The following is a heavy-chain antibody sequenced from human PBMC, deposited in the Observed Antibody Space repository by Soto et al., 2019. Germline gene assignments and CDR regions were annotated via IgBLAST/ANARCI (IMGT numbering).Heavy chain of an antibody. Sequence: PGGSLRLSCAASGFTFSSYSMNWVRQAPGKGLEWVSYISSSSSTICYADSVKGRFTISRDNAENSLYLQMNSLRAEDTAVYYCARASTYCSSTSCYSYWGQGTLVTVSS. D-gene: IGHD2-2*01. CDR2: ISSSSSTI. CDR3: ARASTYCSSTSCYSY. CDR1: GFTFSSYS. V-gene: IGHV3-48*01. J-gene: IGHJ4*02.